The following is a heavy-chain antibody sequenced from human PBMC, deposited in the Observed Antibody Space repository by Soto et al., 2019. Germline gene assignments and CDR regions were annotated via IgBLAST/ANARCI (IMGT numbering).Heavy chain of an antibody. CDR2: IIPIFGTA. Sequence: ASVKVSCKASGGTFSSYAISWVRQAPGQGLEWMGGIIPIFGTANYAQKFQGRVTITADESTSTAYMELSSLRSEDTAVYYCARGRDYCSSTSCYAGLYYYYGMDVWGQGTTVTVS. V-gene: IGHV1-69*13. CDR1: GGTFSSYA. D-gene: IGHD2-2*01. J-gene: IGHJ6*02. CDR3: ARGRDYCSSTSCYAGLYYYYGMDV.